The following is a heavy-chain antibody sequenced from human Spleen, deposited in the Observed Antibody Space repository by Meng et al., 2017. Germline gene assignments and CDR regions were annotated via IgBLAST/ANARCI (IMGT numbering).Heavy chain of an antibody. CDR3: ARGPTTMAHDFDY. V-gene: IGHV4-34*01. CDR1: GGSLQGYY. CDR2: FNHSGST. Sequence: FNLSWTLSHPGDVFGGSLQGYYWVWLRHPPGKGLDWIGEFNHSGSTNSNPSLESRATISVDTSQNNLSLKLSSVTAADSAVYYCARGPTTMAHDFDYWGQGTLVTVSS. J-gene: IGHJ4*02. D-gene: IGHD4-11*01.